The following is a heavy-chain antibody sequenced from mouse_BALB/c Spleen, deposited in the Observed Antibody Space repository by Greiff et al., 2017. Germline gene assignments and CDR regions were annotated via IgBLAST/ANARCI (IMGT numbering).Heavy chain of an antibody. CDR3: AREEMITGAMDY. Sequence: EVKLVESGGGLVKPGGSLKLSCAASGFTFSSYAMSWVRQTPEKRLEWVASISSGGSTYYPDSVKGRFTISRDNARNILYLQMSSLRSEDTAMYYCAREEMITGAMDYWGQGTSVTVSS. CDR2: ISSGGST. D-gene: IGHD2-4*01. CDR1: GFTFSSYA. V-gene: IGHV5-6-5*01. J-gene: IGHJ4*01.